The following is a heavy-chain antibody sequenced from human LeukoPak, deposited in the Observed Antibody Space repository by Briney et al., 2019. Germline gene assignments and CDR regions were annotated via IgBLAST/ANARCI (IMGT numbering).Heavy chain of an antibody. Sequence: KPSETLSLTCTVSGGSISSYYWSWIRQPPGKGLEWIGYIYYSGSTYYNPSLKSRVTISVDTSKNQFSLKLSSVTAADTAVYYCAREMGSLHIWGQGTMVTVS. D-gene: IGHD2-8*01. CDR3: AREMGSLHI. CDR2: IYYSGST. J-gene: IGHJ3*02. CDR1: GGSISSYY. V-gene: IGHV4-59*12.